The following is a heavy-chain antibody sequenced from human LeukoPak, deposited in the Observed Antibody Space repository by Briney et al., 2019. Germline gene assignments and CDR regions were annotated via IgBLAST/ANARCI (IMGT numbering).Heavy chain of an antibody. Sequence: GGSLRLSCAASGFTVSSYYMNWVRQAPGKGLQWVSVLYSDGATYYADSVKGRFTISRDNSRSTLYLQMNSLRAEDTAVYFCARVAYYRVTADQITDAFDVWGHGTVVTVSS. V-gene: IGHV3-66*01. J-gene: IGHJ3*01. CDR2: LYSDGAT. CDR1: GFTVSSYY. CDR3: ARVAYYRVTADQITDAFDV. D-gene: IGHD2-21*02.